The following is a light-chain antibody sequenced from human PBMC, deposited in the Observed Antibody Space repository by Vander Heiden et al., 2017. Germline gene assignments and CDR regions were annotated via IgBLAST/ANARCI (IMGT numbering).Light chain of an antibody. CDR1: SYNIGSNY. V-gene: IGLV1-47*01. CDR3: AAWDDSLSVVV. J-gene: IGLJ2*01. Sequence: QSVLTQPPSASGTPGQRATISWSGSSYNIGSNYVYWYQQLPGTAPKLLIYRNNQRPSGVPDRFSGSKSGTSASLAISGLRSEDEADYYCAAWDDSLSVVVFGGGTKLTVL. CDR2: RNN.